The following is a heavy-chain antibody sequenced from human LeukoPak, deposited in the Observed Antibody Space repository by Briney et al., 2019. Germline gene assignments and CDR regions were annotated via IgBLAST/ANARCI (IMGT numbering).Heavy chain of an antibody. J-gene: IGHJ5*02. D-gene: IGHD1-1*01. Sequence: ASVTVSCKASGYTFTSYGISWVRQAPGQGLEWMGWISAYNGNTNYAQKLQGRVTMTTDTSTSTAYMELRSLRSDDTAVYYCARTNWPYNWFDPWGQGTLVTVSS. CDR3: ARTNWPYNWFDP. CDR1: GYTFTSYG. V-gene: IGHV1-18*01. CDR2: ISAYNGNT.